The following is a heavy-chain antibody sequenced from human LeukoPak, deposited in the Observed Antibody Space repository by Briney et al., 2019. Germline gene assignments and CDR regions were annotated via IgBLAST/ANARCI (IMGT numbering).Heavy chain of an antibody. CDR3: ARALGYYYGSGSYYNPPYYYMDV. J-gene: IGHJ6*03. V-gene: IGHV4-34*01. Sequence: SETLSLTCGVSGDSISSDGHSWSWIRQPPGKGLEWVGEINHSGSTNYNPSLKSRVTISVDTSKNQFSLKLSSVTAADTAVYYCARALGYYYGSGSYYNPPYYYMDVWGKGTTVTVSS. CDR2: INHSGST. CDR1: GDSISSDGHS. D-gene: IGHD3-10*01.